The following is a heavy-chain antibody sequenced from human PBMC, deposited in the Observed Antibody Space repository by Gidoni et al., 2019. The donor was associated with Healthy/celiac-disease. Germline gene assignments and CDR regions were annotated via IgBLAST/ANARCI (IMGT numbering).Heavy chain of an antibody. CDR1: VFPCSSYA. D-gene: IGHD6-19*01. J-gene: IGHJ4*02. Sequence: EVQLLESGGGLVQHGGSLRLYCAASVFPCSSYAMSWVRQAPGKGLEWVSAISGSVGSTYYADSLTGRFTSSRDNSKNTLYLQMNSLRAENTAVYYCAKGPKRIAVAGHFDYWGQGTLVTVSS. CDR3: AKGPKRIAVAGHFDY. V-gene: IGHV3-23*01. CDR2: ISGSVGST.